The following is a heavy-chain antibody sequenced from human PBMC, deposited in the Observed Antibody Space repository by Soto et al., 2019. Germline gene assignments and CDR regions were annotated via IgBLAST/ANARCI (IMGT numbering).Heavy chain of an antibody. CDR3: ARGGSGYVWFNEF. V-gene: IGHV1-69*01. CDR1: GGLFSSYA. Sequence: QEQLVQSGAEVKKPGSSVKVSCKASGGLFSSYAISWVRQAPGQGLEWMGGIIAVFSTAYYAQKFQGRVTITADESTNTAYMELSSLRSEDTAIYYCARGGSGYVWFNEFWGQGSLVTVSS. D-gene: IGHD3-22*01. CDR2: IIAVFSTA. J-gene: IGHJ4*02.